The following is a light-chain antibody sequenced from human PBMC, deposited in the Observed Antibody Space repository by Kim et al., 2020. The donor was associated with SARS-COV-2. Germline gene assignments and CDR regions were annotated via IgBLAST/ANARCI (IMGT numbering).Light chain of an antibody. J-gene: IGLJ2*01. V-gene: IGLV3-19*01. Sequence: ALGQTVRITCQGDSLRSYYASWYQQKPGQAPVPVIYGRNNRPSGIPDRFSGSGSGNTASLTITGAQAEDEADYYCNSRDISGNLVLFGGGTKLTVL. CDR3: NSRDISGNLVL. CDR1: SLRSYY. CDR2: GRN.